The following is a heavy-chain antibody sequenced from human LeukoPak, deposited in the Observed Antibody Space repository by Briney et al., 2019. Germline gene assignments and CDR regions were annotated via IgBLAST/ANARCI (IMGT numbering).Heavy chain of an antibody. CDR1: GGSISSSSYY. D-gene: IGHD6-6*01. V-gene: IGHV4-39*07. CDR3: ARETTKYSSSSWVFDY. J-gene: IGHJ4*01. CDR2: VYYSGST. Sequence: PSETLSLTCTVSGGSISSSSYYWGWIRQPPGKGLEWIGSVYYSGSTYYNPSLKRRFTISVDRSKNQLSLKLSAVTAADTAVYYCARETTKYSSSSWVFDYWGQGTMVTVSS.